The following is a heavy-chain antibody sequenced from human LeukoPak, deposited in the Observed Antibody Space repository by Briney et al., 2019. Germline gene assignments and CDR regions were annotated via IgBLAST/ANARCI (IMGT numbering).Heavy chain of an antibody. V-gene: IGHV1-46*01. CDR2: INPSGGST. Sequence: ASVKVSCRASGYTFTSYYMHWVRQAPGQGLEGMGIINPSGGSTSYAQKFQGRVNMTRDTSTRTVYMELSSLRSEETAVYYCARDGYYDFWSGYYYWGQGTLVTVSS. CDR3: ARDGYYDFWSGYYY. CDR1: GYTFTSYY. D-gene: IGHD3-3*01. J-gene: IGHJ4*02.